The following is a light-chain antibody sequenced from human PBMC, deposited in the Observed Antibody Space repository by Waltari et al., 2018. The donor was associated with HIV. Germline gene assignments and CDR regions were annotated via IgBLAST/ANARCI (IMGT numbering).Light chain of an antibody. J-gene: IGLJ1*01. CDR2: EDT. CDR3: QAWDNSAAV. Sequence: SYDLTQPPSVSVSPGQTASITRSGHKLGDNYVSWSQQRPGQSPFLVIFEDTKRPSDIPERFSGSNSGNTATLTISGTQAMDEADYFCQAWDNSAAVFGSGTKVTVL. CDR1: KLGDNY. V-gene: IGLV3-1*01.